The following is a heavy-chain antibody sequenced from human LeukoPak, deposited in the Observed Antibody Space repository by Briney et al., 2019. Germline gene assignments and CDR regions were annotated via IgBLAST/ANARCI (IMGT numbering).Heavy chain of an antibody. CDR1: GFTFSSYS. D-gene: IGHD2-15*01. Sequence: GGSLRLSCAASGFTFSSYSMNWVRQAPGKGLEWVSSISSSSSYIYYADSVKGRFTISRDNAKNSLYLQMNSLRAEDTAVYYCARDRGESYSALGSWGQGTLVTVSS. J-gene: IGHJ5*02. CDR2: ISSSSSYI. V-gene: IGHV3-21*01. CDR3: ARDRGESYSALGS.